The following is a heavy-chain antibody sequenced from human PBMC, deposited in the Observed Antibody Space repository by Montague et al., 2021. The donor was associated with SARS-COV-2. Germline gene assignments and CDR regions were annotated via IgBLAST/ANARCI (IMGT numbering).Heavy chain of an antibody. D-gene: IGHD6-13*01. CDR1: GFTFNSYG. J-gene: IGHJ4*02. Sequence: SLRLSCAGSGFTFNSYGMQGVRQAPGKGLEWVAGISYDANNKYYADSVRGRFTISRDNSKNTLYVQMNSLRVEDTAVYHCVKGDSWDYWGQGTLVTVSS. CDR2: ISYDANNK. V-gene: IGHV3-30*18. CDR3: VKGDSWDY.